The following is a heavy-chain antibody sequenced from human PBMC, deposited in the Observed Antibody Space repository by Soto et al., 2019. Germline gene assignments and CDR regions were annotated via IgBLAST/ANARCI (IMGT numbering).Heavy chain of an antibody. D-gene: IGHD2-15*01. CDR1: GFTFSSYA. J-gene: IGHJ4*02. Sequence: PGGSLRLSCAASGFTFSSYAMSWVRQAPGKGLEWVSGISGSGNSTYFADSVKGRFTISRDNSEHTLYLQMNSLRAEDTAVYYCAKRPVLAAISRRFYFDYWGTGALVTVSS. CDR2: ISGSGNST. CDR3: AKRPVLAAISRRFYFDY. V-gene: IGHV3-23*01.